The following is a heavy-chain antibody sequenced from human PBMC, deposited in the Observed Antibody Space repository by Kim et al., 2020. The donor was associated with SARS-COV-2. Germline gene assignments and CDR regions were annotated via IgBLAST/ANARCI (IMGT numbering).Heavy chain of an antibody. V-gene: IGHV1-2*06. Sequence: ASVKVSCKASGYTFTGYYMHWVRQAPGQGLEWMGRINPNSGGTNYAQKFQGRVTMTRDTSISTAYMELSRLRSDDTAVYYCARLGDALMVYAILPKELNYCSYGMDVWGQGTTVTVSS. J-gene: IGHJ6*02. CDR3: ARLGDALMVYAILPKELNYCSYGMDV. D-gene: IGHD2-8*01. CDR1: GYTFTGYY. CDR2: INPNSGGT.